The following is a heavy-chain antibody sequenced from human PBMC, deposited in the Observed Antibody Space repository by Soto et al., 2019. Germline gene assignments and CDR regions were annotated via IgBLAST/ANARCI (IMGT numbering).Heavy chain of an antibody. CDR2: ISYDGSNK. CDR1: GFTFSSYG. V-gene: IGHV3-30*03. CDR3: ARRGWDAFDI. Sequence: PGVSLRLSCAASGFTFSSYGMHWVRQAPGKGLEWVAVISYDGSNKYYADSVKGRFTISRDNSKNTLYLQMNSLRAEDTAVYYCARRGWDAFDIWGQGTMVTVSS. J-gene: IGHJ3*02.